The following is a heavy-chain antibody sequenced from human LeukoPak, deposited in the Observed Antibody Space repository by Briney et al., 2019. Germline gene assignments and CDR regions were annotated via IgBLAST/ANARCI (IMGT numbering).Heavy chain of an antibody. J-gene: IGHJ5*02. CDR2: ISRSGTTI. CDR3: VRDYTYCTSTSCYAA. Sequence: GGSLRLSCAASGFTFSSYEMNWVRQAPGKGLEWVSYISRSGTTIYYADSVKGRFTISRDNAKNSLYLEMNSLRAEDTAVYYCVRDYTYCTSTSCYAAWGQGTLVTVSS. V-gene: IGHV3-48*03. D-gene: IGHD2-2*01. CDR1: GFTFSSYE.